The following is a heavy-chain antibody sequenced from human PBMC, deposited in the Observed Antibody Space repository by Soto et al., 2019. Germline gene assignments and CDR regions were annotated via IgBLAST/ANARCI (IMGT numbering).Heavy chain of an antibody. D-gene: IGHD5-18*01. CDR1: GGSISSGGYS. Sequence: SETLSLTCAVSGGSISSGGYSWSWIRQPPGKGLEWIGYIYYSGSTYYNPSLKSRVTISVDRSKNQFSLKLTSVTAADTAVYYCAHRPYGYKYYFDYWGQGSLVTVSS. CDR2: IYYSGST. V-gene: IGHV4-30-2*01. J-gene: IGHJ4*02. CDR3: AHRPYGYKYYFDY.